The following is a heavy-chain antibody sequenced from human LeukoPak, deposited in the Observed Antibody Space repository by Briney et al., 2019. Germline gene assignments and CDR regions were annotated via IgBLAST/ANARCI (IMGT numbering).Heavy chain of an antibody. CDR2: ISAYNGNT. V-gene: IGHV1-18*01. D-gene: IGHD2-2*01. J-gene: IGHJ4*02. CDR1: GYTFTSYG. CDR3: ARDRLCSSTSCSQSDY. Sequence: GASAKVSCKASGYTFTSYGISWVRQAPGQGLEWMGWISAYNGNTNYAQKLQGRVTMTTDTSTSTAYMELRSLRSDDTAVYYCARDRLCSSTSCSQSDYWGQGTLVTVSS.